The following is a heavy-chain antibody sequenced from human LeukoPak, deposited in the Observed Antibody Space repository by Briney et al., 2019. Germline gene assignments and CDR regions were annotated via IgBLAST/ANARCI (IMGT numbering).Heavy chain of an antibody. V-gene: IGHV3-74*01. CDR3: AKETF. CDR1: GFTFTTYW. CDR2: IKPDGSDT. Sequence: GGSLRLSCGASGFTFTTYWIHWVRQAPGKGLVWVSRIKPDGSDTNYADSVKGRFTISRDNAKNTVYLQMNSLRAEDTAVYYCAKETFWGQGTLVTVSS. J-gene: IGHJ4*02.